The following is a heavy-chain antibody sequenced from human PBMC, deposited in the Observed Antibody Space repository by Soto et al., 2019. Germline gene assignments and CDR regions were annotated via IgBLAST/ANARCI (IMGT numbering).Heavy chain of an antibody. D-gene: IGHD2-15*01. CDR2: IYSGDST. CDR3: ARGGGDCSGGSCYFWRYYFDF. CDR1: GFTVSSNY. Sequence: PGGSLRLSCAASGFTVSSNYMSWVRQAPGKGLEWVSVIYSGDSTYYADSVKGRFTISRDNSKNTLYLQMNSLRAEDTAVYYCARGGGDCSGGSCYFWRYYFDFWGQGTLVTVSS. J-gene: IGHJ4*02. V-gene: IGHV3-66*01.